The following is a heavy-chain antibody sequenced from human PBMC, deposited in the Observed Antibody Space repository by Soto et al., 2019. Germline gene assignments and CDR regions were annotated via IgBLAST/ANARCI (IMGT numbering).Heavy chain of an antibody. J-gene: IGHJ3*02. CDR3: AKDPEDYGGNSNAFDI. V-gene: IGHV3-23*01. Sequence: GGSLRLSCAASGFTFSSYAMSWVRQAPGKGLEWVSAISGSGGSTYYADSVKGRFTISRDNSKNTLYLQMNSLRAEDTAVYYCAKDPEDYGGNSNAFDIWGQGTMVTVSS. CDR2: ISGSGGST. CDR1: GFTFSSYA. D-gene: IGHD4-17*01.